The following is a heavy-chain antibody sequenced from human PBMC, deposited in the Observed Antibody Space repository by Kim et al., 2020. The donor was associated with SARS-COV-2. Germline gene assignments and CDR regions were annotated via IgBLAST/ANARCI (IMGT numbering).Heavy chain of an antibody. V-gene: IGHV4-34*13. CDR3: ARGGTVTTSGYYWFDP. Sequence: SLRSRVTISVDTSKNQFSLKLSSVTAAYTAVYYCARGGTVTTSGYYWFDPWGQGTLVTVSS. J-gene: IGHJ5*02. D-gene: IGHD4-17*01.